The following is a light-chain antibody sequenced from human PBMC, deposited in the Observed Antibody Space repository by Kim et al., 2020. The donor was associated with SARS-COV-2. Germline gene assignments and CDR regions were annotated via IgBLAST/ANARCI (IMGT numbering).Light chain of an antibody. CDR3: QQYGSSPWT. Sequence: SPRERATLACRASQSVSSSYLAWYQQKPGQAPGLLIYGASSRATGIPDRFSGSGSGTDFTLTISRLEPEDFAVYYCQQYGSSPWTFGQGTKVDIK. CDR2: GAS. J-gene: IGKJ1*01. V-gene: IGKV3-20*01. CDR1: QSVSSSY.